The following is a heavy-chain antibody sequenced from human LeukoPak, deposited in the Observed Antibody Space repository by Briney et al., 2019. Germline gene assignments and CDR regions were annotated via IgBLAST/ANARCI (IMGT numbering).Heavy chain of an antibody. CDR3: ARVESGSYQTLFDY. CDR2: INPNSGGT. J-gene: IGHJ4*02. V-gene: IGHV1-2*02. D-gene: IGHD1-26*01. Sequence: ASVKVSCKXSGYTFTCYYMHWVRQAPGQGLEWMGWINPNSGGTNYAQKFQGRVTMTRDTSISTAYMELSRLRSDDTAVYYCARVESGSYQTLFDYWGQGTLVTVSS. CDR1: GYTFTCYY.